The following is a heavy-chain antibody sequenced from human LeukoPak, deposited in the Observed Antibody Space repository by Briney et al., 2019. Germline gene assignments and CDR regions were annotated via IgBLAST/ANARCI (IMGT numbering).Heavy chain of an antibody. J-gene: IGHJ3*02. CDR3: ARAMIVVQDALDI. CDR1: GFTFSSYE. Sequence: GGSLRLSCAASGFTFSSYEMNWVRQAPGKGLEWVALISYDGSNKYYADFVKGRFTISRDNSKNTLYLQMSSLRAEDTAVYYCARAMIVVQDALDIWGQGTMVTVSS. V-gene: IGHV3-30*04. D-gene: IGHD3-22*01. CDR2: ISYDGSNK.